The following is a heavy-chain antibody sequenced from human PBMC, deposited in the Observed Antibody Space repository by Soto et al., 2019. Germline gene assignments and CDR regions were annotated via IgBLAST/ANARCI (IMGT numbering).Heavy chain of an antibody. V-gene: IGHV3-74*01. CDR3: ARDLPHNWFDP. Sequence: SLRLSCAASGFTFSNYCVHWVLQAPGKGLVWVSRIGNDGGGTTYADSVKGRFTISRDNAKNTLYLQMNSLRADDTAVYYCARDLPHNWFDPWGQGTLVTVSS. CDR2: IGNDGGGT. J-gene: IGHJ5*02. CDR1: GFTFSNYC.